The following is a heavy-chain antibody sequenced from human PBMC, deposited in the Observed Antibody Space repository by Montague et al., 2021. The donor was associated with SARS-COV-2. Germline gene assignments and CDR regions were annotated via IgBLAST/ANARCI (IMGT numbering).Heavy chain of an antibody. CDR1: GGSISSYY. CDR3: ARGAGRGSGYGKYYGYYHGMDV. D-gene: IGHD5-12*01. Sequence: SETLSLTCTVSGGSISSYYWSWIRQPPGKGLEWIGYIYYSGSTNYNPSLKSRVTISVDTSKDQFSLKLSSVTAAGTAVYYCARGAGRGSGYGKYYGYYHGMDVWGQGTMVTVSS. J-gene: IGHJ6*02. V-gene: IGHV4-59*01. CDR2: IYYSGST.